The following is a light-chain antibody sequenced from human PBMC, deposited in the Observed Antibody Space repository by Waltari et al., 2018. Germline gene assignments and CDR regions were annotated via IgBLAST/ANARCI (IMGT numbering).Light chain of an antibody. CDR3: QQTDNMPRT. CDR1: QSIGTS. Sequence: DIQMTQSPSSLSASIGDRVTITCRASQSIGTSLNWYQQRPGKVPKVLIYAASKLQSGVPSRCSGSGSATDFTLTISSLQPEDFATYYCQQTDNMPRTFGQGTKVEIK. J-gene: IGKJ1*01. CDR2: AAS. V-gene: IGKV1-39*01.